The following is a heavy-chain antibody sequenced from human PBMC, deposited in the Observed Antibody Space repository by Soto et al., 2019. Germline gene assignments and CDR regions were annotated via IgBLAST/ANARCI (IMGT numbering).Heavy chain of an antibody. CDR2: IDWDDDK. Sequence: SGPTLVNPGQTLTLTCTFSGFSLTTPGMCVSWIRQPPGKALEWLAVIDWDDDKYYSTSLKTRLSISMDTSKNQVVLEMTNVAPVDTATYYCAHIRGAGAYYYYPMDVWGQGTTVTVSS. V-gene: IGHV2-70*12. CDR1: GFSLTTPGMC. J-gene: IGHJ6*02. D-gene: IGHD3-10*01. CDR3: AHIRGAGAYYYYPMDV.